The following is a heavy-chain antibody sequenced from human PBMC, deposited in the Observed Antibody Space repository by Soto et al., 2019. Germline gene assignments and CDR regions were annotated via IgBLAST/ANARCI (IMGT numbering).Heavy chain of an antibody. CDR2: INHSGST. Sequence: SETLSLTCAVYGGSFSGYYWSWIRQPPGKGLEWIGEINHSGSTNYNPSLKSRVTISVDTSKNQFSLKLSSVTAADTAVYYCARIYCSSTSCTAGWFDPWGQGTLVTVSS. CDR3: ARIYCSSTSCTAGWFDP. D-gene: IGHD2-2*01. V-gene: IGHV4-34*01. J-gene: IGHJ5*02. CDR1: GGSFSGYY.